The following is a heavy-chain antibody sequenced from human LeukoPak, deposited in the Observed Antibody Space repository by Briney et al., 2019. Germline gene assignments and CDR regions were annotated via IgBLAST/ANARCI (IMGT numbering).Heavy chain of an antibody. CDR1: GFTFSSYS. J-gene: IGHJ4*02. CDR2: ISSSSSYI. Sequence: GSLRLSCAASGFTFSSYSMNWVRQAPGKGLEWVSSISSSSSYIYYADSVKGRFTISRDNAKNSLYLQMNSLRAEDTAVYYCARDASEYSSSPCFVYWGQGTLVTVSS. D-gene: IGHD6-6*01. V-gene: IGHV3-21*01. CDR3: ARDASEYSSSPCFVY.